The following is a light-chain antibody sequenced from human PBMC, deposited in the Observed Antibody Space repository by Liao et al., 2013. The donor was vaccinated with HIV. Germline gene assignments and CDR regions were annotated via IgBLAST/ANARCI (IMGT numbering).Light chain of an antibody. Sequence: SYELTQPPSVSVAPGTTARITCEGSDVGGTSVHWYQQRPGQAPVLIIFYDADRPSGIPERFSGSKSGNSATLTISSVEAGDEAEYYCQVWDRTSDHPVFGGGTMLTVL. CDR3: QVWDRTSDHPV. CDR1: DVGGTS. V-gene: IGLV3-21*04. J-gene: IGLJ2*01. CDR2: YDA.